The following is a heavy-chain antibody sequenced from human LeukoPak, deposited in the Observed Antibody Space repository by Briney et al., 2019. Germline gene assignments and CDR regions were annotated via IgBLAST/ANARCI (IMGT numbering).Heavy chain of an antibody. CDR3: ARTYFGGGCYHSYFDY. V-gene: IGHV5-51*01. CDR1: GYSFTTYW. Sequence: GESLKISCKGSGYSFTTYWIGCVRQMPGKGLEWMGIIYPGDSDTRYSPSFQGQVTISADKSISTAYLQWSSLKASDTAMYYCARTYFGGGCYHSYFDYWGQGTLVTVSS. D-gene: IGHD2-21*02. J-gene: IGHJ4*02. CDR2: IYPGDSDT.